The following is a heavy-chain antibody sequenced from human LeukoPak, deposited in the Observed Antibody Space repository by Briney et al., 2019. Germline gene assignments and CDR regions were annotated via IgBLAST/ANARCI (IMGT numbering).Heavy chain of an antibody. CDR2: FDPEDGET. D-gene: IGHD5-12*01. CDR1: GYTLTELS. CDR3: ARDQTVATIIGWFDP. Sequence: ASVKVSCKVSGYTLTELSMHWVRQAPGKGLEWMGGFDPEDGETIYAQKFQGRVTMTEDTSTDTAYMELSSLRSEDTAVYYCARDQTVATIIGWFDPWGQGTLVTVSS. J-gene: IGHJ5*02. V-gene: IGHV1-24*01.